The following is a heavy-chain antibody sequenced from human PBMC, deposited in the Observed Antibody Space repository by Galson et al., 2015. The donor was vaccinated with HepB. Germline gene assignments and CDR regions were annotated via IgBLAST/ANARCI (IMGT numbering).Heavy chain of an antibody. CDR1: GFSIRNNW. J-gene: IGHJ4*02. CDR2: INEDGSTT. D-gene: IGHD3-16*01. V-gene: IGHV3-74*01. CDR3: SRDTFGPYDY. Sequence: YLRLSCAASGFSIRNNWMHWVRQVPGKRLVWVSRINEDGSTTNYADSVKGRFTISKDNAKNTLHLQMNNLRAEDTAVYYCSRDTFGPYDYWGQGTLVTVSS.